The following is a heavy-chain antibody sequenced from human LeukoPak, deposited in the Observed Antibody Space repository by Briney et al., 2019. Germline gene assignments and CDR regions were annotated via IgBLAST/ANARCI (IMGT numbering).Heavy chain of an antibody. J-gene: IGHJ6*03. CDR2: ISGSAGST. D-gene: IGHD2-8*02. V-gene: IGHV3-23*01. CDR3: VKSSPGGVFYYSMDV. CDR1: GFSFITYA. Sequence: PGGSLRLSCVASGFSFITYAMSWVRQAPGKGLEWVSDISGSAGSTNYADSVKGRFTISRDNSKNTLYLQMNSLRAEDTAVYYCVKSSPGGVFYYSMDVWGKGTTVTVSS.